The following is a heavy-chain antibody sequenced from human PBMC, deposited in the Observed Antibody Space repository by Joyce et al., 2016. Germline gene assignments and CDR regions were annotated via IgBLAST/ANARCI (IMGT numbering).Heavy chain of an antibody. CDR1: GYTFTSYG. D-gene: IGHD2-15*01. Sequence: QVQLVQSGAEVKKPGASVKVSCKASGYTFTSYGINWVRQAPGQGLEWMGWISAYNGNTNYAQKLQGRVTMTTDTSTSTAYMELRSLRADDTAVYYCARRGGSYCSGGRGYSEIYTDVWGKGTTVTVSS. CDR3: ARRGGSYCSGGRGYSEIYTDV. V-gene: IGHV1-18*01. CDR2: ISAYNGNT. J-gene: IGHJ6*03.